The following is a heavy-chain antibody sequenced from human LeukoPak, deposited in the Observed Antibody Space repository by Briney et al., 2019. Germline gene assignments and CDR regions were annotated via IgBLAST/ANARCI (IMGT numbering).Heavy chain of an antibody. V-gene: IGHV3-11*04. J-gene: IGHJ6*03. CDR1: GFTFSDYY. D-gene: IGHD5-12*01. CDR2: ISSSGSTI. CDR3: ARALGGYSCYDSYYYYYYMDV. Sequence: GGSLRLSCAASGFTFSDYYMSWIRQAPGKGLEWVSYISSSGSTIYYADSVKGRFTISRDNAKNSLYLQMNSLRAEDTAVYYCARALGGYSCYDSYYYYYYMDVWGQGTLVTVSS.